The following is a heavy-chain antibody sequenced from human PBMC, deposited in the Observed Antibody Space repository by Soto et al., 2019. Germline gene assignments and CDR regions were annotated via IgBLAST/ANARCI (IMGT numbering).Heavy chain of an antibody. CDR2: ISVSGDRT. Sequence: EVQLLESGGGLVQPGGSLRLSCAASGFTFSSYAMCWVRQAPGKGLEWVSSISVSGDRTFYADSVKGRFTISRDNSRNTLYLQMNSLRAEDTAVYYCARHLITIFGVVSGMDVWGQGTTVTVSS. D-gene: IGHD3-3*01. CDR3: ARHLITIFGVVSGMDV. CDR1: GFTFSSYA. V-gene: IGHV3-23*01. J-gene: IGHJ6*02.